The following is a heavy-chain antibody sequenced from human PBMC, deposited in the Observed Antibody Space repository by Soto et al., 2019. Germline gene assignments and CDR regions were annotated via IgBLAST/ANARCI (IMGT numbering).Heavy chain of an antibody. J-gene: IGHJ4*02. CDR2: MHHSGSI. CDR3: ARDKITGLFDY. CDR1: GDSISSNKW. V-gene: IGHV4-4*02. D-gene: IGHD2-8*02. Sequence: PSETLSLTCSVSGDSISSNKWWSWVRQPPGKGLEWIGEMHHSGSIHYNASLKSRATLPVDKSRNQFSLQLTSVTAADTAVYYCARDKITGLFDYWGQGTLVTVSS.